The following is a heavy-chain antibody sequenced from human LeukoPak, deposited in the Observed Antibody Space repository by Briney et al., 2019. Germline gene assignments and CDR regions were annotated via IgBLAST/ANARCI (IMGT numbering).Heavy chain of an antibody. CDR1: GFTFSTYW. Sequence: GGSLRLSCAASGFTFSTYWMNWVRQAPGKGLEWVANINQDGRQKYYVDSVKGRFTISRDNAKNSLYLQMNSLRAEDTAVYYCASHSVGVLPIATFDYWGQGTLATVSS. CDR2: INQDGRQK. V-gene: IGHV3-7*01. CDR3: ASHSVGVLPIATFDY. D-gene: IGHD2-2*01. J-gene: IGHJ4*02.